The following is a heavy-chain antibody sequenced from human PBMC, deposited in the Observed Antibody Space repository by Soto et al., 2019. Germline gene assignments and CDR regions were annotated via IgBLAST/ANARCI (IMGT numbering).Heavy chain of an antibody. J-gene: IGHJ5*01. CDR3: SRGRDCLTGRCFPNWFDS. Sequence: SETLSLTCSVSGDTISTFDIFWAWKPQPPGQALESNGYIYKSSTTYDNPSFERRATISLDTSKSQFSLNVTSVTAADTAVYFCSRGRDCLTGRCFPNWFDSWGQGTLVTVSS. CDR1: GDTISTFDIF. V-gene: IGHV4-30-4*01. CDR2: IYKSSTT. D-gene: IGHD3-16*01.